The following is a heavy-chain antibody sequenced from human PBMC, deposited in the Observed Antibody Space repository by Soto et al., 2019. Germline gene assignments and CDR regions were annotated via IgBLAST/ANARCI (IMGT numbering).Heavy chain of an antibody. CDR1: GGTFSSYA. J-gene: IGHJ4*02. V-gene: IGHV1-69*12. CDR2: IIPIFGTA. D-gene: IGHD2-15*01. Sequence: QVQLVQSGAEVKKPGSSVKVSCKASGGTFSSYAISWVRQAPGQGLEWMGGIIPIFGTANYAQKFQGRVTITADEATSTAYMELSSLRSEDTAVYYCAREECSGGSCYSEGYFDCWGQGTLVTVSS. CDR3: AREECSGGSCYSEGYFDC.